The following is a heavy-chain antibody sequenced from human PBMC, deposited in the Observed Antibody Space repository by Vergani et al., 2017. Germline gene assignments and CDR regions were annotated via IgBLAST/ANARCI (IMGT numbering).Heavy chain of an antibody. CDR1: GGSISSYY. V-gene: IGHV4-59*13. J-gene: IGHJ5*02. CDR3: AGSPDGRIAARVFDP. D-gene: IGHD6-6*01. CDR2: IYYSGST. Sequence: QVQLQESGPGLVKPSQTLSLTCTVSGGSISSYYWSWIRQPPGKGLEWIGYIYYSGSTNYNPSLKSRVTISVDTSKNQFSLRLSSVTAAATAVYYWAGSPDGRIAARVFDPWGQGTLVTVSS.